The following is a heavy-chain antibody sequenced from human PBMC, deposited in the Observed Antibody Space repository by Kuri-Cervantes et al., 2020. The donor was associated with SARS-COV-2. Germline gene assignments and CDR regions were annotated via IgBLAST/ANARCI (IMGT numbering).Heavy chain of an antibody. D-gene: IGHD3-10*01. V-gene: IGHV1-69*04. Sequence: SVKVSCKASGGTFSSYAISWVRQAPGQGLEWMGRIIPILGIANYAQKFQGRVTMTRDTSTSTVYMELSSLRSEDTAVYYCAREDLGFGARGAFDIWGQGTTVTVSS. CDR1: GGTFSSYA. CDR3: AREDLGFGARGAFDI. CDR2: IIPILGIA. J-gene: IGHJ3*02.